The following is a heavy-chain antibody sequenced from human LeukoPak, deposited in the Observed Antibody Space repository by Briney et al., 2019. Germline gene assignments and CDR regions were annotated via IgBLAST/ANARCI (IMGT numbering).Heavy chain of an antibody. J-gene: IGHJ3*02. V-gene: IGHV4-61*02. D-gene: IGHD2-2*01. CDR3: ARSIVVVPAAAYLDAFDI. CDR1: GGSIGSGSYY. CDR2: IYTRGST. Sequence: SETLSLTCTVSGGSIGSGSYYWSWIRQPAGKGLEWIGRIYTRGSTNYNPSLKSRVTISVDTSKNQFSLKLSSVTAADTAVYYCARSIVVVPAAAYLDAFDIWGQGTMVTVSS.